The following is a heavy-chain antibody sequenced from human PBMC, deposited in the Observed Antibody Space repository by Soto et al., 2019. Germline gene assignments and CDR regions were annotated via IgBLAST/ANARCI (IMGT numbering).Heavy chain of an antibody. J-gene: IGHJ2*01. CDR3: ARDRYSYDSRAYQGVDWYFDL. CDR2: IWYDGSHE. V-gene: IGHV3-33*01. Sequence: QVHLVESGGGVVQPGRSLRLSCAASGFIFSNYGMHWVRQAPGKGLEWVAVIWYDGSHESYADSVKGRFTISRDNSKNTLFLQMNSLRAEDTAVYYCARDRYSYDSRAYQGVDWYFDLWGRGTLVTVSS. D-gene: IGHD3-22*01. CDR1: GFIFSNYG.